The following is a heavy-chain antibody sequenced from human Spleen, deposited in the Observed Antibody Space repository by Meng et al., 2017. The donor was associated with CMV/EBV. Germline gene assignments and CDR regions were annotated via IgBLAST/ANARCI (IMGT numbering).Heavy chain of an antibody. CDR1: GFNFNSHN. CDR3: ARLGSGQRYFDY. V-gene: IGHV3-21*01. CDR2: ISGTTSYI. D-gene: IGHD3-3*01. Sequence: SCAASGFNFNSHNMNWVRQAPGKGLEWVSSISGTTSYIYYVDSVKGRFTISRDNAKNSLYLQMNSLRAEDTAVYYCARLGSGQRYFDYWGQGTLVTVSS. J-gene: IGHJ4*02.